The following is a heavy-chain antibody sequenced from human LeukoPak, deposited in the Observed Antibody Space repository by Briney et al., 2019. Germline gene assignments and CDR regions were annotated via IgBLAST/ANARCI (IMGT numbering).Heavy chain of an antibody. J-gene: IGHJ4*02. CDR3: AREPLYGSGSYSFDY. V-gene: IGHV3-48*02. CDR1: GFTFSSYS. Sequence: GGSLRLSCAASGFTFSSYSMNWVRQAPGKGLEWDSYISGSSSTIYYADSVKGRFTISRDNAKNSLYLQMNSLRDEDTAVYYCAREPLYGSGSYSFDYWGQGTLVTVSS. D-gene: IGHD3-10*01. CDR2: ISGSSSTI.